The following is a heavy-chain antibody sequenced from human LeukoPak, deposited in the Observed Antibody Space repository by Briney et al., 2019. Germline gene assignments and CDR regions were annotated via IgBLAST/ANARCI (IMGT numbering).Heavy chain of an antibody. CDR2: MSAYNGNT. D-gene: IGHD6-13*01. Sequence: ASVKVSCKASGYTFTSYGISWVRQAPGQGLEWMGWMSAYNGNTNYAQKLQGRVTMTTDTSTSTAYMELRSLRSDDTAVYYCAREIAAAGKDWFDPWGQGTLVTVSS. V-gene: IGHV1-18*04. CDR3: AREIAAAGKDWFDP. J-gene: IGHJ5*02. CDR1: GYTFTSYG.